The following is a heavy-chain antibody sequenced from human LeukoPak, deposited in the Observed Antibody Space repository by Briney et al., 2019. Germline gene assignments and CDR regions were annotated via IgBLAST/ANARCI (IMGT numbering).Heavy chain of an antibody. V-gene: IGHV1-8*03. J-gene: IGHJ3*02. CDR3: ARAKPDMVRGVITVAGAFDI. D-gene: IGHD3-10*01. CDR1: GYTFTSYD. Sequence: ASVKVSCKASGYTFTSYDINWVRQATGQGLEWMGWMNPNSGNTGYAQKFQGRVTITRNTPISTAYMELSSLRSEDTAVYYCARAKPDMVRGVITVAGAFDIWGQGTMVTVSS. CDR2: MNPNSGNT.